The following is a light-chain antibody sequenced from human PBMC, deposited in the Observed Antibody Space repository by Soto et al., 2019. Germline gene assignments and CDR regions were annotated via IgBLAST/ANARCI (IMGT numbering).Light chain of an antibody. V-gene: IGLV2-14*01. Sequence: QSVLTQPASVSGSPGQSITISCTGTSSDVGGYNYVSLYQQHPGKAPKLMIYDVSNRPSAVSNRFSGSKSGNTASLTISGLQAEDEADYDCSPYTSSSTPLYVFGTGTKLTVL. CDR3: SPYTSSSTPLYV. CDR2: DVS. CDR1: SSDVGGYNY. J-gene: IGLJ1*01.